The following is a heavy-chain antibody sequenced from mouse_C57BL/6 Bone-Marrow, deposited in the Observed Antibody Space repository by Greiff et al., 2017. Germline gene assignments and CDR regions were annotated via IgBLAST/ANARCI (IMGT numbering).Heavy chain of an antibody. CDR3: ARVNWDVRAMDY. J-gene: IGHJ4*01. Sequence: EVKLVESGGGLVQSGRSLRLSCATSGFTFSDFYMEWVRQAPGKGLEWIAASRNKANDYTTEYSASVKGRFIVSRDTSQSILYLQMNALRAEDTAIYYCARVNWDVRAMDYWGQGTSVTVSS. CDR1: GFTFSDFY. V-gene: IGHV7-1*01. CDR2: SRNKANDYTT. D-gene: IGHD4-1*01.